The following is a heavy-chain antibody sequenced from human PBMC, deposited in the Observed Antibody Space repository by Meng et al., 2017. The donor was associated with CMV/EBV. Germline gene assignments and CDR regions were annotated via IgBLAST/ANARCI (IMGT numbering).Heavy chain of an antibody. CDR1: GFIFSDYY. CDR3: ARDLPSDPSLDPIGLDY. J-gene: IGHJ4*02. Sequence: GGSLRLSCAASGFIFSDYYMSWIRQAPGKGLEWVSYITSSGRTKYYADSVKGRFTISRDNAKNSLYLQMNSLRAEDTALHYCARDLPSDPSLDPIGLDYWGQGTLVTVSS. V-gene: IGHV3-11*01. CDR2: ITSSGRTK. D-gene: IGHD1-1*01.